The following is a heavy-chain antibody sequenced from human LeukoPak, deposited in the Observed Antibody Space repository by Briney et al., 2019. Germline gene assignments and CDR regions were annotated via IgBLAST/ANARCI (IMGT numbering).Heavy chain of an antibody. J-gene: IGHJ4*02. D-gene: IGHD1-26*01. Sequence: GGSLRLSCAASGFTFSTFAMIWVRQPPGKGLEWVSVIYSGGSTYYADSVKGRFTISRDNSKNTLYLQMNSLRAEDTALYYCARDRGRSSFDYWGQGTLVSVSS. CDR1: GFTFSTFA. CDR3: ARDRGRSSFDY. CDR2: IYSGGST. V-gene: IGHV3-66*01.